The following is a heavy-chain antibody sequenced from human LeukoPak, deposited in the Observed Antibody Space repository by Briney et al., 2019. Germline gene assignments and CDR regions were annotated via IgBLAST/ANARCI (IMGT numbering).Heavy chain of an antibody. Sequence: ASVKVSCKASGHTFTGYYMHWVRQAPGQGLEWMGWINPNSGGTNYAQKFQGRVTMTRDTSISTAYMELSRLRSDDTAVYYCARVEAAGTAEYLQHWGQGTLVTVSS. CDR1: GHTFTGYY. D-gene: IGHD6-13*01. J-gene: IGHJ1*01. V-gene: IGHV1-2*02. CDR3: ARVEAAGTAEYLQH. CDR2: INPNSGGT.